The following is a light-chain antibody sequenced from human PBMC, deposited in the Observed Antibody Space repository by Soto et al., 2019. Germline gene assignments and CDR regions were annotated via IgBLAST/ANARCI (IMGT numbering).Light chain of an antibody. J-gene: IGLJ2*01. Sequence: SYELTQPPSVSVAPGKTASINCGGNNIGSKSVHWYQQKPGQAPALVIYYDSDRPSGIPERVSGSNSDNTATLTISRVEAGDEADYYCQVWDSSSDHPVFGGGTKLTVL. CDR2: YDS. V-gene: IGLV3-21*04. CDR1: NIGSKS. CDR3: QVWDSSSDHPV.